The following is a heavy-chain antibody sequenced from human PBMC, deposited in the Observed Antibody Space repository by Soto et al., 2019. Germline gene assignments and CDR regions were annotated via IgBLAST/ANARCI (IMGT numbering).Heavy chain of an antibody. Sequence: VSVKVSCKASGYKFTSYYMHWVRQAPGQGLEWMGIINPASGTTYYAQKFQGRITMTRDTSTSTVYVELSSLRSDDTAVYYCARDRVEFDYWGQGTLVTVSS. D-gene: IGHD2-15*01. J-gene: IGHJ4*02. CDR2: INPASGTT. V-gene: IGHV1-46*01. CDR3: ARDRVEFDY. CDR1: GYKFTSYY.